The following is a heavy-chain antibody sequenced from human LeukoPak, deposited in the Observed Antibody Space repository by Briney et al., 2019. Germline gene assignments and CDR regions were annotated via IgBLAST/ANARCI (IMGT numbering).Heavy chain of an antibody. Sequence: GGSLRLSCAASGFTFNSYAMTWVRQAPGKGLEWVSHVSGSGGITYYADSVKGRFTISRDNSKNTLYLQMSSLRAEDTAVYYCAKTTAGNSSGRYPGWPVDYWGQGTLVTVSS. CDR3: AKTTAGNSSGRYPGWPVDY. CDR2: VSGSGGIT. J-gene: IGHJ4*02. V-gene: IGHV3-23*01. CDR1: GFTFNSYA. D-gene: IGHD6-19*01.